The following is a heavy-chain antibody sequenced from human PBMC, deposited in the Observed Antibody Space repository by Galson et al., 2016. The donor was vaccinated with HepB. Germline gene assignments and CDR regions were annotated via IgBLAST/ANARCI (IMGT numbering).Heavy chain of an antibody. V-gene: IGHV3-23*01. D-gene: IGHD3-3*01. CDR1: GFTFSNYA. CDR2: IVGSGSST. CDR3: ARRTYYNFVSGPPKYSGMDV. Sequence: SLRLSCAASGFTFSNYAMTWVRQAPGKGLEWVSGIVGSGSSTHYADSVKGRFTISRDNSKNTLYLQMNSLRAEDTAVYYCARRTYYNFVSGPPKYSGMDVWGKGTTVPVS. J-gene: IGHJ6*04.